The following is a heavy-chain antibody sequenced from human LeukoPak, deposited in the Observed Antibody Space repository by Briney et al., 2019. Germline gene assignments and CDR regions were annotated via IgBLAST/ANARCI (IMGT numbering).Heavy chain of an antibody. CDR2: TNPNSGGT. Sequence: ASVKVSCKASGYTFTGYYMHWVRQAPGQGLEWMGWTNPNSGGTNYAQKFQGRVTMTRDTSISTAYMELSRLRSDDTAVYYCARGGYDILTGTYYFDYWGQGTLVTVSS. CDR3: ARGGYDILTGTYYFDY. V-gene: IGHV1-2*02. CDR1: GYTFTGYY. D-gene: IGHD3-9*01. J-gene: IGHJ4*02.